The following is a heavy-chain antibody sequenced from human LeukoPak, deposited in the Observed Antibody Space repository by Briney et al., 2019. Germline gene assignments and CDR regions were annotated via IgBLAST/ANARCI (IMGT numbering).Heavy chain of an antibody. CDR3: ARDGYGDYDSSGYYYAFFDY. CDR1: GFTFDDYG. J-gene: IGHJ4*02. CDR2: INWNGGST. Sequence: PGGSLRLSCAASGFTFDDYGMTWVRHAPGKGLEWVSGINWNGGSTGYADSVKGRFTISRDNSKNTLYLQMNSLRAEDTAVYYCARDGYGDYDSSGYYYAFFDYWGQGTLVTVSS. D-gene: IGHD3-22*01. V-gene: IGHV3-20*04.